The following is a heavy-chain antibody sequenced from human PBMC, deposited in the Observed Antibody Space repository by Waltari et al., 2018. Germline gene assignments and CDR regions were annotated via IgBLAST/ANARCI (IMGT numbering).Heavy chain of an antibody. CDR2: ISGSGGST. J-gene: IGHJ6*02. V-gene: IGHV3-23*01. CDR1: GFTFSSYA. CDR3: AKDQPTPTLLHTAMAVYYYYGMDV. D-gene: IGHD5-18*01. Sequence: EVQLLESGGGLVQPGGSLRLSCAASGFTFSSYAMSWVRQAPGKGLEWVSAISGSGGSTYYADSVKGRFTISRDNSKNTLYLQRNSLRAEDTAVYYCAKDQPTPTLLHTAMAVYYYYGMDVWGQGTTVTVSS.